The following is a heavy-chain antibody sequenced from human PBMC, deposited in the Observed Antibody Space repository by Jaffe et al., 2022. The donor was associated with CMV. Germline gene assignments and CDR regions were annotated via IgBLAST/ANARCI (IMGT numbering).Heavy chain of an antibody. J-gene: IGHJ4*02. CDR2: ISGSGGST. CDR3: AKAFARGLRVAAANFDY. D-gene: IGHD6-13*01. V-gene: IGHV3-23*01. CDR1: GFTFSSYA. Sequence: EVQLLESGGGLVQPGGSLRLSCAASGFTFSSYAMSWVRQAPGKGLEWVSAISGSGGSTYYADSVKGRFTISRDNSKNTLYLQMNSLRAEDTAVYYCAKAFARGLRVAAANFDYWGQGTLVTVSS.